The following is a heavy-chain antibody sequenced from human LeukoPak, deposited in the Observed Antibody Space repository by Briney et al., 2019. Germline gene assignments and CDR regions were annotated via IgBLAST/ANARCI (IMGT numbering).Heavy chain of an antibody. J-gene: IGHJ3*02. CDR2: IYYSGST. CDR1: GGSISSYY. D-gene: IGHD3-3*01. Sequence: PSETLSLTCTVSGGSISSYYWSWIRQPPGKGLEWIGYIYYSGSTNYNPSLKSRVTISVDTSKNQFSLKLSSVTAADTAVYYCARDRDYYDFRGAFDIWGQGKMVTVSS. CDR3: ARDRDYYDFRGAFDI. V-gene: IGHV4-59*01.